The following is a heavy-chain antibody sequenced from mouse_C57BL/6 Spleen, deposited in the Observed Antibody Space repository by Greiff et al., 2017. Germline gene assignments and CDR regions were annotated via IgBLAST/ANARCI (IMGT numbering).Heavy chain of an antibody. CDR3: ARRWSLYYFDY. CDR2: IYPSDSET. V-gene: IGHV1-61*01. D-gene: IGHD2-3*01. Sequence: VQLQQPGAELVRPGSSVKLSCKASGYTFTSYWMDWVKQRPGQGLEWIGNIYPSDSETHYNQKFKDKATLTVDKSSSTAYMQLSSLTSEDSAVYDCARRWSLYYFDYWGQGTTLTVSS. CDR1: GYTFTSYW. J-gene: IGHJ2*01.